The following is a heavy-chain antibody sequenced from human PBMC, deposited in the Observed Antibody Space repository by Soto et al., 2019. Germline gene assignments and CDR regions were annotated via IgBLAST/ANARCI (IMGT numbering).Heavy chain of an antibody. V-gene: IGHV3-30*18. CDR2: ISYDGSNK. J-gene: IGHJ6*02. CDR3: AKGRYYYGMDV. Sequence: QVQLVESGGGVVQPGRSLRLSCAASGFTFSSYGMHWVRQAPGKGLEWVAVISYDGSNKYYADSVKGRFTISRDNSKNTLYLQMNSLRAEDTAVYYCAKGRYYYGMDVWGQGTTVTVSS. CDR1: GFTFSSYG.